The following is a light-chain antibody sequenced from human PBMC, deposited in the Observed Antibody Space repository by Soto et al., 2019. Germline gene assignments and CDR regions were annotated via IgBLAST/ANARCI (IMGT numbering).Light chain of an antibody. CDR1: QSIRSW. CDR2: EAS. V-gene: IGKV1-5*01. Sequence: DLQIIQTTFTLSAAVGNRVTITCIASQSIRSWLAWDQQRPGKVRKVLIYEASSLECWLPSRFSGSGSGTEFTLTIGGLQPDDFATYYCQPFNSYPITFDQRRRLAIK. CDR3: QPFNSYPIT. J-gene: IGKJ5*01.